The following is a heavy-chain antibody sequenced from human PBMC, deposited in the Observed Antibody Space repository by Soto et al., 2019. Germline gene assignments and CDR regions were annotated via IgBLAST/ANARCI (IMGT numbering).Heavy chain of an antibody. Sequence: QVQLVQSGPEVRKPGASVRLSCATSGYNFNQYYIHWVRQAPGQGLEWMGIINLRGGTTEYAHKFRGRVTVTGDTSTRTAYMELSSLRSEDTAVYCCARGPEDSDVPRWDHWGQGTLTTVSS. D-gene: IGHD1-26*01. CDR3: ARGPEDSDVPRWDH. CDR2: INLRGGTT. J-gene: IGHJ4*02. V-gene: IGHV1-46*02. CDR1: GYNFNQYY.